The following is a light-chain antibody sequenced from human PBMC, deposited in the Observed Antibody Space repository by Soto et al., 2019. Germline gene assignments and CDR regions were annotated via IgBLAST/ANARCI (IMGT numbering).Light chain of an antibody. CDR1: SSDIGTYNY. Sequence: QSALTQPRSVSGSPGQSVTISCAGASSDIGTYNYVSWYQQHPGKAPKLLIFDVSSRPSGVPDRFSGSKSGNTASLTISGLQAEDEADYYCCSYVGTDTYSFGTGTKLTVL. J-gene: IGLJ1*01. CDR2: DVS. CDR3: CSYVGTDTYS. V-gene: IGLV2-11*01.